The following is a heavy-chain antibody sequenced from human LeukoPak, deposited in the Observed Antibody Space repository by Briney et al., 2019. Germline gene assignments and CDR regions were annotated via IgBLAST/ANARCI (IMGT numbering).Heavy chain of an antibody. CDR2: IYYSGST. J-gene: IGHJ3*02. Sequence: SETLSLTCTVSGGSISSNKYYWGWIRQPPGKGLEWIGSIYYSGSTYYNPTLKSRVTIFVDTSKNQFSLKLSSVTAADTAVYYCATPYSGGYQGLDIWGHGQWSPSLQ. CDR1: GGSISSNKYY. CDR3: ATPYSGGYQGLDI. V-gene: IGHV4-39*01. D-gene: IGHD1-26*01.